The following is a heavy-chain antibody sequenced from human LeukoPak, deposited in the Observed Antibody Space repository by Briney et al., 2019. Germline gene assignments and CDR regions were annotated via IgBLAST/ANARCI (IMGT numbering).Heavy chain of an antibody. CDR3: ASHGGLYEYLGH. CDR1: GGSVTSSSYY. V-gene: IGHV4-39*07. J-gene: IGHJ4*02. CDR2: LLYSGTT. D-gene: IGHD2-8*01. Sequence: SETLSLTCIVSGGSVTSSSYYWGRIRQPPGKGLEWVGSLLYSGTTFRSPTLESRVAIAVDSSKTHFSLQLTSVTAADTAVYYCASHGGLYEYLGHWGQGILVTVSS.